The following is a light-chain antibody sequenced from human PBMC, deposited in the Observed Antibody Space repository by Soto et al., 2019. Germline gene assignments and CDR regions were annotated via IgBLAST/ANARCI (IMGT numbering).Light chain of an antibody. CDR3: QQYDNLFT. CDR1: QDIRNY. CDR2: DAA. J-gene: IGKJ4*01. Sequence: DIQMTQSPSSLSASVGDRVTITCQASQDIRNYLNWYQQKPGKAPKLLIYDAADLETGVPSGFSGSGSGTDFTFTISSLQPEDVATYYCQQYDNLFTFGGGTKVDIK. V-gene: IGKV1-33*01.